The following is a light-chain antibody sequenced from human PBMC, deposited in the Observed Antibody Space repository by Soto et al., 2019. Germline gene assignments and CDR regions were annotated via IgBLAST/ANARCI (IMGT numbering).Light chain of an antibody. Sequence: DIRTTQSPSSLSASEGDRVTITCRASQDINKYLAWYQQIPGKAPKLLIFAASTLQSGVPSRFSASGSGTDFTLTVGGLQPEDSATCYCQQTKVFPLTTAGGTKVDIK. CDR1: QDINKY. CDR2: AAS. J-gene: IGKJ4*01. V-gene: IGKV1-12*01. CDR3: QQTKVFPLT.